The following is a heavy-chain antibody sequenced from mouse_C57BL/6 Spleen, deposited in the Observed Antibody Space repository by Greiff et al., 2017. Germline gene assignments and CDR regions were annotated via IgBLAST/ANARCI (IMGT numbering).Heavy chain of an antibody. CDR1: GYTFTEYT. D-gene: IGHD2-1*01. J-gene: IGHJ2*01. V-gene: IGHV1-62-2*01. CDR2: FYPGSGSI. CDR3: ARHEGIYYGNNPFFDY. Sequence: QVQLKQSGAELVKPGASVKLSCKASGYTFTEYTIHWVKQRSGQGLEWIGWFYPGSGSIKYNEKFKDKATLTADKSSSTAYMELSRLTSEDSAVYFCARHEGIYYGNNPFFDYWGQGTTLTVSS.